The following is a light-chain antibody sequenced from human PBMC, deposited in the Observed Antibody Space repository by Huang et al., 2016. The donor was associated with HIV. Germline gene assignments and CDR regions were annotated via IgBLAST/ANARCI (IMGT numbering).Light chain of an antibody. J-gene: IGKJ4*01. Sequence: DIQMTQSPSTLSASVGDRVTITCRASQSSSSWLAWYQQKPGKAPKLLIYKASNLESGVPSRLSGSGSGTEFTLTISSLQPDDFATYYCQQYNSYPLTFGGGTKVQIK. CDR3: QQYNSYPLT. V-gene: IGKV1-5*03. CDR2: KAS. CDR1: QSSSSW.